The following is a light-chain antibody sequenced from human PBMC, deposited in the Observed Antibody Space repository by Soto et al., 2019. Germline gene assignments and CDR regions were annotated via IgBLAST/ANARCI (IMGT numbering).Light chain of an antibody. Sequence: ERVMTQSPATLSVSPGERATLSCRASQSVGSNLAWYQQKPGQAPRLLIYGASTRATGIPARFRGSGSGTESTLNLSTLKSEAFAVYYCKQYNNWPLTFGGGTK. V-gene: IGKV3-15*01. CDR1: QSVGSN. CDR2: GAS. CDR3: KQYNNWPLT. J-gene: IGKJ4*01.